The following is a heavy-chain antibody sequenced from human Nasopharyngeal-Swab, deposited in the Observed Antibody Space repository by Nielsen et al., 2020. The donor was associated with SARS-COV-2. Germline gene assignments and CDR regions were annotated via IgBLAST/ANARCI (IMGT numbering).Heavy chain of an antibody. CDR1: GYTFSSYG. Sequence: GESLKISCAASGYTFSSYGMHWVRQAPGKGLEWVAVIGYDGSNKYYADSVKGRFTISRDNSKNTLYLQMNSLRAEDTAVYYCARDTYYYDSSGYYYHWFDPWGQGTLVTVSS. V-gene: IGHV3-33*01. J-gene: IGHJ5*02. D-gene: IGHD3-22*01. CDR3: ARDTYYYDSSGYYYHWFDP. CDR2: IGYDGSNK.